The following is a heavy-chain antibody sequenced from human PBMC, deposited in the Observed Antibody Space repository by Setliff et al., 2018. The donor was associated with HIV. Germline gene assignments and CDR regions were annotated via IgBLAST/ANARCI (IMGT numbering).Heavy chain of an antibody. Sequence: PSETLSLTCTVSGGSISTYYWTWIRRPPGKGLEWIGYIYYSGGAHYNPSLKSRITISIDTSKNQFSLKLRSVTAADTAVYYCARDGPMGRFDYWGQGALVTVSS. CDR3: ARDGPMGRFDY. D-gene: IGHD3-16*01. CDR2: IYYSGGA. V-gene: IGHV4-59*01. CDR1: GGSISTYY. J-gene: IGHJ4*02.